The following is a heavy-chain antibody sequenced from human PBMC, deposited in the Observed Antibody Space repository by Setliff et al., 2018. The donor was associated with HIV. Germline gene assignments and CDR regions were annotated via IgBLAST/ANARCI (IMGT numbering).Heavy chain of an antibody. CDR2: IHDSGRT. CDR3: ARDPKYSYKYFQY. D-gene: IGHD2-15*01. V-gene: IGHV4-38-2*02. J-gene: IGHJ1*01. Sequence: PSETLSLTCGVSGYSLTRGYYWGWIRQPPGKGLEWIGSIHDSGRTYYNPSLKSRVTISVDTSKNQFSLKLSSVTAADTAVDYCARDPKYSYKYFQYWGPGTLVTVSS. CDR1: GYSLTRGYY.